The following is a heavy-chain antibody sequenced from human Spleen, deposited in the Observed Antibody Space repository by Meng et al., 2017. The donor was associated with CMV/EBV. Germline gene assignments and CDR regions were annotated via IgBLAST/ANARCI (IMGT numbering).Heavy chain of an antibody. CDR2: MNPNSGNT. CDR1: GYTFTSYD. V-gene: IGHV1-8*01. D-gene: IGHD6-13*01. CDR3: AREAAAGLDP. J-gene: IGHJ5*02. Sequence: QVQLVQSGAEVKKPGASVKVSCKASGYTFTSYDINWVRQATGQGLEWMGWMNPNSGNTGYPQKFQGRVTMTKDTSTSTAYMELRGLRSDDTAVYYGAREAAAGLDPWAQGTLVTVSS.